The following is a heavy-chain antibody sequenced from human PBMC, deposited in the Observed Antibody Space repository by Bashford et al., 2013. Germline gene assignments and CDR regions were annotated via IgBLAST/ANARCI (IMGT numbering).Heavy chain of an antibody. J-gene: IGHJ4*02. CDR2: IYYTGST. D-gene: IGHD6-19*01. CDR3: ARRKIAVAGSPFDY. V-gene: IGHV4-39*01. Sequence: SETLSLTCTVSGGSISSYYWGWIRQPPEKGLEWIGTIYYTGSTYYNPSLQSRVTISVDTSKSQFSLKLSSVTAADTAVYYCARRKIAVAGSPFDYVGPGNPGHRLL. CDR1: GGSISSYY.